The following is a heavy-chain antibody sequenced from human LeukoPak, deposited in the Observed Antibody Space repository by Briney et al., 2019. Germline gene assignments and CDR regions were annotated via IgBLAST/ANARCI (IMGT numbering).Heavy chain of an antibody. D-gene: IGHD5-24*01. J-gene: IGHJ4*02. CDR3: ARDPTMATISY. Sequence: SVKVSCKASGGTFSSYAISWVRQAPGQGLEWMGRIIPILGIANYAQKFQGRVTITADKSTSTAYMELSSLRSEDTAVYYCARDPTMATISYWGKGTLVTVSS. CDR2: IIPILGIA. V-gene: IGHV1-69*04. CDR1: GGTFSSYA.